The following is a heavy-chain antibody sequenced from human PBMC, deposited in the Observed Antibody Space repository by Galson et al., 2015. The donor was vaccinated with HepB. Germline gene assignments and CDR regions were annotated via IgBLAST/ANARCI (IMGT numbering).Heavy chain of an antibody. CDR1: GGTFSSYA. J-gene: IGHJ6*03. CDR2: IIPIFGTA. V-gene: IGHV1-69*13. Sequence: SVKVSCKASGGTFSSYAISWVRQAPGQGLEWMGGIIPIFGTANYAQKFQGRVTITADESTSTAYMEPSSLRSEDTAVYYCARNPRAGAYYYYYYMDVWGKGTTVTVSS. CDR3: ARNPRAGAYYYYYYMDV. D-gene: IGHD6-13*01.